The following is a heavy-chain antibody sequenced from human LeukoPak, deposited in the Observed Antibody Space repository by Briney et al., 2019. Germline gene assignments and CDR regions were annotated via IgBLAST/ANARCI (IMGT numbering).Heavy chain of an antibody. CDR3: VGGPGWVFDL. Sequence: TGGSLRLSCAVSGFTVSSNYMSWVRQAPGKGLEWVSVIHSDGRTFYVDSVKGRFTISRDNAKNSVYLQMNGLKAEDTAVYHCVGGPGWVFDLWGRAPLVTVPS. CDR2: IHSDGRT. J-gene: IGHJ2*01. V-gene: IGHV3-53*01. CDR1: GFTVSSNY. D-gene: IGHD3-16*01.